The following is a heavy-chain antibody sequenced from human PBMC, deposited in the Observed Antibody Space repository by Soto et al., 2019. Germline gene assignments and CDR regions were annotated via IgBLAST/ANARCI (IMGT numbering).Heavy chain of an antibody. D-gene: IGHD2-15*01. Sequence: QVQLVQSGAEVKKPGSSLKVSCQASGGTFNTYPFSWVRQAPGQGLEWMGGIIPIFDAPNYAQKFQGRVTITADKSTSTAYMELTNLISEDTAVYYCARAWGGVVCPATSDYHDLDVWGQGTTVTVSS. CDR2: IIPIFDAP. V-gene: IGHV1-69*06. CDR1: GGTFNTYP. J-gene: IGHJ6*02. CDR3: ARAWGGVVCPATSDYHDLDV.